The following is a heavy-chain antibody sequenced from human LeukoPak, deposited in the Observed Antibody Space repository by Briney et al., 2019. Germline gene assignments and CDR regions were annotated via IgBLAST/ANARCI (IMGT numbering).Heavy chain of an antibody. D-gene: IGHD3-22*01. Sequence: PGGSLRLSRAASGFTFSSYAMSWVRQAPGKGLEWVSAISGSGGSTYYADSVKGRFTISRDNSKNTLYLQMNSLRAEDTAVYYCAKPPYYYDSSGYGWFDPWGQGTLVTVSS. CDR2: ISGSGGST. J-gene: IGHJ5*02. V-gene: IGHV3-23*01. CDR1: GFTFSSYA. CDR3: AKPPYYYDSSGYGWFDP.